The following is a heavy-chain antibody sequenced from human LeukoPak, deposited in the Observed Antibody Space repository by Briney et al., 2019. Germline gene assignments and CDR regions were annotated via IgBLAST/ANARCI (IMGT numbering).Heavy chain of an antibody. CDR2: MNPSNGDT. CDR3: ARGLGSSLSSHNYFDP. J-gene: IGHJ5*02. Sequence: ASVKVSCKASGYTFTSYGISWVRQATGQGLEWMGWMNPSNGDTGYAQKFQGRVTMTRSTSISTAYMELSSLRSEDTAVYYCARGLGSSLSSHNYFDPWGQGTLVTVSS. CDR1: GYTFTSYG. D-gene: IGHD2-15*01. V-gene: IGHV1-8*02.